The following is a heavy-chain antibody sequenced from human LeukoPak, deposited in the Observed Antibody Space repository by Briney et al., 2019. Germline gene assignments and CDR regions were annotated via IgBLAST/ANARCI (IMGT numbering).Heavy chain of an antibody. V-gene: IGHV3-23*05. CDR1: GFTFSGYA. CDR3: VSFYETY. Sequence: PGGSLRLSCAASGFTFSGYAMNWVRQAPGKGLEWVSLIFASGSTTKYADSVKGRFTISRDNSKNTLYLQMNSLRAEDTAVYYCVSFYETYWGRGTLVTVSS. J-gene: IGHJ4*02. CDR2: IFASGSTT. D-gene: IGHD2/OR15-2a*01.